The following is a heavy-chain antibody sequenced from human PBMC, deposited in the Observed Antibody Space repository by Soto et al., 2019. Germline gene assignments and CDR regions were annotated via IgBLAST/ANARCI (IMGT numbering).Heavy chain of an antibody. J-gene: IGHJ5*02. Sequence: QVQLVESGGGVVQPGKSLRLSCAASGFIFSSYGMHWVRQAPGKGLEWVAGIWYDGSNTFYSDAVKGRFSISRDNSKNTVDLQMNSPGAEGTAVDYCSKSIAVAPRWLDTWGQGILVTASS. D-gene: IGHD6-19*01. V-gene: IGHV3-33*06. CDR2: IWYDGSNT. CDR3: SKSIAVAPRWLDT. CDR1: GFIFSSYG.